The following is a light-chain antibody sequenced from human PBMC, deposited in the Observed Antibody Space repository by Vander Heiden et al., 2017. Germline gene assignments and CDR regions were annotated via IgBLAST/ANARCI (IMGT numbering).Light chain of an antibody. CDR3: QQDNNCPQT. J-gene: IGKJ1*01. Sequence: EIVMIQSAATLSVSPGERATLSCRASQSVSSNLAWYQQKPGQAPRLLIYGASTRATGIPARFRGSGSGTEFTLTISSLQSEDFAVYYCQQDNNCPQTFGQGTKVEIK. CDR2: GAS. V-gene: IGKV3-15*01. CDR1: QSVSSN.